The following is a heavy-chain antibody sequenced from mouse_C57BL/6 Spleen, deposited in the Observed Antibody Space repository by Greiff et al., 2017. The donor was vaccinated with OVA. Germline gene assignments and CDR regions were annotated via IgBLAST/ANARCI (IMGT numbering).Heavy chain of an antibody. Sequence: VKLQESGAELVKPGASVKLSCKASGYTFTEYTIHWVKQRSGQGLEWIGWFYPGSGSIKYNEKFKDKATLTVDKSSSTAYMQLSSLTSEDSAVYYCAREDSSGSYAMDYWGQGTSVTVSS. CDR1: GYTFTEYT. J-gene: IGHJ4*01. CDR3: AREDSSGSYAMDY. D-gene: IGHD3-2*02. CDR2: FYPGSGSI. V-gene: IGHV1-62-2*01.